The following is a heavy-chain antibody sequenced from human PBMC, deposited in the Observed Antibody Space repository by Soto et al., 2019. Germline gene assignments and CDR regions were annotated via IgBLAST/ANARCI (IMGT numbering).Heavy chain of an antibody. CDR2: IYWADDK. V-gene: IGHV2-5*02. Sequence: QITLNESGPPQVNPRQTLTLTCTFSGFSLTTSGVGVGWIRQSPGKAPEGLALIYWADDKRYSPSLKSRLTINKESSKNQVVLTMADLDPADTATYYCAHRVLRTVFGLVTTTAIYFDFWGQGTPVAVSS. D-gene: IGHD3-3*01. CDR1: GFSLTTSGVG. CDR3: AHRVLRTVFGLVTTTAIYFDF. J-gene: IGHJ4*02.